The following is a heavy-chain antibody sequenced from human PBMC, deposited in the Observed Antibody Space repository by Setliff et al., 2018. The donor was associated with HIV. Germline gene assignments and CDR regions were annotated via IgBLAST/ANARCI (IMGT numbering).Heavy chain of an antibody. V-gene: IGHV4-39*01. CDR3: ARGMGGSQVGGDAFDI. D-gene: IGHD1-26*01. Sequence: SETLSLTCTVSGDSITNDDYYWGWIRQPPGKGLEWIAIINYNGRTYYDPSLKSRVTIFVDTSKTQFYLKLRSVTASDTAVYYCARGMGGSQVGGDAFDIWGQGTTVTVSS. CDR1: GDSITNDDYY. J-gene: IGHJ3*02. CDR2: INYNGRT.